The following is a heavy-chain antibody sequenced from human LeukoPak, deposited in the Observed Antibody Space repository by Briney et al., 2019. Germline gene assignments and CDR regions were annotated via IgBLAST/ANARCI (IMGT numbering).Heavy chain of an antibody. CDR1: GYTFTGYY. CDR2: INPNSGGT. CDR3: ARDRVVVPAAFDY. J-gene: IGHJ4*02. V-gene: IGHV1-2*02. D-gene: IGHD2-2*01. Sequence: ASVKVSCKASGYTFTGYYIHWVRQAPGQGLEWMGWINPNSGGTNYAQKFQGRVTMTRDTSISTAYMELSRLRSDDTAVYYCARDRVVVPAAFDYWGQGTLVTVSS.